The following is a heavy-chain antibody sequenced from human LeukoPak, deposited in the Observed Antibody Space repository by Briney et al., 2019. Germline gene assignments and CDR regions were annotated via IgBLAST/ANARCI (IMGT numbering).Heavy chain of an antibody. CDR3: ARVLLIYGSGSYYKGGFDI. J-gene: IGHJ3*02. CDR2: INPSGGST. D-gene: IGHD3-10*01. Sequence: ASVKVSCKASGYTFTSYYMHWVRQAPGQGLEWMGIINPSGGSTSYAQKYQGRVTMTRDMSTSTVYMELSGLRSEDTAVYYCARVLLIYGSGSYYKGGFDIWGQGTMVTVSS. CDR1: GYTFTSYY. V-gene: IGHV1-46*01.